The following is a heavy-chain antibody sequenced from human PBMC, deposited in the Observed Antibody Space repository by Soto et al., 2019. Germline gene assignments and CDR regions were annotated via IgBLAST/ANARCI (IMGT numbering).Heavy chain of an antibody. CDR2: ISGSGDSK. CDR1: GFTFSSYA. D-gene: IGHD3-10*01. J-gene: IGHJ4*02. Sequence: EVQLLESGGGLVQPGGSLRLSCAASGFTFSSYAMSWVRQAPGKGLEWVSVISGSGDSKYYADSVKGRFTISRDNSKNTLYRQMNSLRVEDTAVYYCAKRAYGSDFDYWGQGTLVTVSS. V-gene: IGHV3-23*01. CDR3: AKRAYGSDFDY.